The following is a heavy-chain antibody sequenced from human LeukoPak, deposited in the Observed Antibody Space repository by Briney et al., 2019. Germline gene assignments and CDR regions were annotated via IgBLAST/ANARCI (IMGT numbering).Heavy chain of an antibody. D-gene: IGHD6-13*01. CDR2: INHSGST. V-gene: IGHV4-34*01. CDR3: ARVGIAAAGTGGNDY. Sequence: SEILSLTCAVCGGSFSGYYWSWIRQPPGKGLEWIGEINHSGSTNYNPSLKSRVTISVDTSKNQFSLKLSSVTAADTAVYYCARVGIAAAGTGGNDYWGQGTLVTVSS. CDR1: GGSFSGYY. J-gene: IGHJ4*02.